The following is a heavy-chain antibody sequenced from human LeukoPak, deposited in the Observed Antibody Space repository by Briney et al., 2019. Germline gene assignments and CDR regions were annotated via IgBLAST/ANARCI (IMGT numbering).Heavy chain of an antibody. V-gene: IGHV4-31*03. D-gene: IGHD3-10*01. J-gene: IGHJ4*02. CDR2: IYYSGST. CDR1: GGSISSGGYY. CDR3: ARETPMVRGVIIDY. Sequence: PSQTLSLTCTVSGGSISSGGYYWSWVRQHPGKGLEWIGYIYYSGSTYYNPSLKSRVTMSVDTSKNQFSLELSSVTAADAAVYYCARETPMVRGVIIDYWGQGTLVTVSS.